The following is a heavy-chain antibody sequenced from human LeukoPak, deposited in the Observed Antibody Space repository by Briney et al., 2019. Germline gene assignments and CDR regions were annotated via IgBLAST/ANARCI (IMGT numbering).Heavy chain of an antibody. CDR2: ISGYNGNT. V-gene: IGHV1-18*01. Sequence: ASVKVSCKASGYTFTSYGISWVRQAPGQGLEWMGWISGYNGNTNYAQKLQGRVTMTTDTSTSTAYMELRSLRSDDAAVYYCARDPSGEWLRGFDYWGQGTLVTVSS. CDR3: ARDPSGEWLRGFDY. CDR1: GYTFTSYG. J-gene: IGHJ4*02. D-gene: IGHD5-12*01.